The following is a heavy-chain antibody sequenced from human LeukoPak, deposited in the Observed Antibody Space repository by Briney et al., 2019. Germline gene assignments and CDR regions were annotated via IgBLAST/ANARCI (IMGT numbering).Heavy chain of an antibody. J-gene: IGHJ3*02. V-gene: IGHV4-61*08. CDR2: IYYSGST. CDR1: GGSISSGGYY. CDR3: ARADLSDGAFDI. Sequence: PSETLSLTCTVSGGSISSGGYYWSWIRQPPGKGLEWIGYIYYSGSTNYNPSLKSRVTISVDTSKNQFSLKLSSVTAADTAVYYCARADLSDGAFDIWGQGTMVTVSS.